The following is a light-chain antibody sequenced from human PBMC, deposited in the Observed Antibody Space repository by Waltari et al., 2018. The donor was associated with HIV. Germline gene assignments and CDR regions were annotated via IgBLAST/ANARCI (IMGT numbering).Light chain of an antibody. J-gene: IGKJ1*01. V-gene: IGKV3-15*01. CDR1: QSVTTK. Sequence: EIVLTQSPGTLSVSPGESATLSCRASQSVTTKLAWYQQKPGQAPRLLIYGASTRATGVPARFSGGGSGTEFTLTISSLQSEDFAVYYCLQYNNWPPWTFGQGTKVEIK. CDR2: GAS. CDR3: LQYNNWPPWT.